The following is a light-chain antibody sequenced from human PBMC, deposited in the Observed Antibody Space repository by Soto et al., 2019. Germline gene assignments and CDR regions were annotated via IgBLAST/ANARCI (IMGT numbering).Light chain of an antibody. Sequence: DIQLTQSPSILSGSVGDRVTITCRASQTISSWLAWYQQKPGKAPKLLIYKASTLQSGVPSRFSGSGSGTQFTLTINSLQPDDFATYYCQHYKSYSQAFGEGTKVEL. V-gene: IGKV1-5*03. CDR1: QTISSW. CDR3: QHYKSYSQA. J-gene: IGKJ1*01. CDR2: KAS.